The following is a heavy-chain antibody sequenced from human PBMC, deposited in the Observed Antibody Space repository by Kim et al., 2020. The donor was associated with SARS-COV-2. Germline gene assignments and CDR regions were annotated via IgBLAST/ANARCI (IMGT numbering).Heavy chain of an antibody. CDR3: ARARRGVVAAILDV. Sequence: GGSLRLSCAASGFTVSSNYMSWVRQAPGKGLEWVSVIYSGGSTYYADSVKGRFTISRHNSKNTLYLQMNSLRAEDTAVYYCARARRGVVAAILDVWGQGTTVTVSS. CDR1: GFTVSSNY. V-gene: IGHV3-53*04. D-gene: IGHD2-15*01. CDR2: IYSGGST. J-gene: IGHJ6*02.